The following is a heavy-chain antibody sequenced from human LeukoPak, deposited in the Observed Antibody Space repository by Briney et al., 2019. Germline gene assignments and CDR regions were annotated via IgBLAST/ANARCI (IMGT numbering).Heavy chain of an antibody. J-gene: IGHJ5*02. Sequence: SETPSLTCAVYGGSFSGYYWSWIRQPPGKGLEWIGEINHSGSTNYNPSLKSRVTISVDTSKNQLSMKLSSVTAADTAVYYCAKGAGPPWFDPWGQGTLVTVSS. V-gene: IGHV4-34*01. CDR1: GGSFSGYY. D-gene: IGHD6-19*01. CDR2: INHSGST. CDR3: AKGAGPPWFDP.